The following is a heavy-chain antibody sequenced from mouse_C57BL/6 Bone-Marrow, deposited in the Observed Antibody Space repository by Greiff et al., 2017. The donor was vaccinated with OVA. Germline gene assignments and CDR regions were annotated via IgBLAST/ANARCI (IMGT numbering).Heavy chain of an antibody. CDR3: PGVLGAMDN. CDR2: IWPGGGT. Sequence: VQLVESGPGLVAPSQSLSITCTVSGFSLTSYSISWVRQPPGKGLEWLGVIWPGGGTTYNSALKSRLSISTDNSKSHVSLKMHSLQTDDTAAYYCPGVLGAMDNGGKGTSVTVSS. J-gene: IGHJ4*01. CDR1: GFSLTSYS. D-gene: IGHD4-1*01. V-gene: IGHV2-9-1*01.